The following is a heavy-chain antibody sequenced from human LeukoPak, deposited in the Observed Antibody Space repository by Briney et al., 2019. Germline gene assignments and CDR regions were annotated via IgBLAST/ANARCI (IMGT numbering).Heavy chain of an antibody. CDR1: GYTFTSYY. CDR2: INPIGGST. J-gene: IGHJ4*02. D-gene: IGHD3-22*01. V-gene: IGHV1-46*01. Sequence: ASVKVSCKASGYTFTSYYMHWVRQAPGQGLEWMGIINPIGGSTRYAQKFQGRVTMTRDTSTSTVYMELSSLRSEDTAVYYCARVRGYYDSSGPRDYWGQGTLVTVSS. CDR3: ARVRGYYDSSGPRDY.